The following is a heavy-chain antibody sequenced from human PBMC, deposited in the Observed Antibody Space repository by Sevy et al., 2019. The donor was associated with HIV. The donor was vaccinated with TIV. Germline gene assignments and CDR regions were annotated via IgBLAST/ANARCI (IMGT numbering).Heavy chain of an antibody. Sequence: GGSLRLSCAASGFTFSSYAIHWVRQAPGKGLEWVAVISYDGNNKYYADSVQGRFTVSRDNSKNTLYVQMNSLRAEDTAVYYCAKDHNLWSEGGFLHHWGQGTLATVSS. J-gene: IGHJ1*01. CDR1: GFTFSSYA. D-gene: IGHD3-10*01. CDR2: ISYDGNNK. CDR3: AKDHNLWSEGGFLHH. V-gene: IGHV3-30*18.